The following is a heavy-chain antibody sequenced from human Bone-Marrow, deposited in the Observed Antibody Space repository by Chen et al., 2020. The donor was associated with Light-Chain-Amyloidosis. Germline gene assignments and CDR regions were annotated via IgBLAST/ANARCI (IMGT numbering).Heavy chain of an antibody. D-gene: IGHD5-12*01. CDR2: IYPDDSDA. J-gene: IGHJ4*02. CDR1: GYTFPNYW. CDR3: AGRRDGYNFDS. Sequence: EVQLEQSGPEVKKPGESLKISCKGSGYTFPNYWIGWVRQMPGKGLEWMGVIYPDDSDARYSPSFDGQVTISADKSITTAYLQWRSLKASDTAMYYCAGRRDGYNFDSWGQGTLVTVSS. V-gene: IGHV5-51*01.